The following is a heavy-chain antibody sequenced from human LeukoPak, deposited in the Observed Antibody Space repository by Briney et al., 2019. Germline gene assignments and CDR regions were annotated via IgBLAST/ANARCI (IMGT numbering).Heavy chain of an antibody. CDR1: GYTFTSYY. Sequence: AASVKVSCKASGYTFTSYYMHWVRQAPGQGLEWMGIINPSGGSTSYAQKFQGRVTMTRDTSTSTVYMELSSLRSEDTAAYYCARDWGHYYGSGSSQPPDYWGQGTLVTVSS. J-gene: IGHJ4*02. CDR2: INPSGGST. V-gene: IGHV1-46*01. CDR3: ARDWGHYYGSGSSQPPDY. D-gene: IGHD3-10*01.